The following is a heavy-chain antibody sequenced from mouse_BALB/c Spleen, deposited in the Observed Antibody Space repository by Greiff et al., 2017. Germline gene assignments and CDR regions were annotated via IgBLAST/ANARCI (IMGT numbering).Heavy chain of an antibody. CDR1: GFSLTSYG. J-gene: IGHJ1*01. CDR3: AREDTTVVATYWYFDV. CDR2: IWAGGST. D-gene: IGHD1-1*01. Sequence: VMLVESGPGLVAPSQSLSITCTVSGFSLTSYGVHWVRQPPGKGLEWLGVIWAGGSTNYNSALMSRLSISKDNSKSQVFLKMNSLQTDDTAMYYCAREDTTVVATYWYFDVWGAGTTVTVSS. V-gene: IGHV2-9*02.